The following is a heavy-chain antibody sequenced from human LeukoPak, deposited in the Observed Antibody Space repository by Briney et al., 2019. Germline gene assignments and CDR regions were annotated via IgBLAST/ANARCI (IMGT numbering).Heavy chain of an antibody. D-gene: IGHD3-9*01. CDR3: ARIPGVDILTGYYNRGAIDY. Sequence: ASVKVSCKASGYTFTSYGINWVRQAPGQGLEWMGWISAYNGDTNYAQKLQGRVTMTTDTSTSTAYMELRSLRSDDTAVYYCARIPGVDILTGYYNRGAIDYWGQGTLVTVSS. CDR2: ISAYNGDT. V-gene: IGHV1-18*01. CDR1: GYTFTSYG. J-gene: IGHJ4*02.